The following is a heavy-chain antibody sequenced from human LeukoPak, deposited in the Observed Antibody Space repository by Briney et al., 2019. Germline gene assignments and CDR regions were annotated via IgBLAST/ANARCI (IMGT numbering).Heavy chain of an antibody. CDR1: GFTFSSYS. D-gene: IGHD5-24*01. V-gene: IGHV3-21*01. J-gene: IGHJ4*02. Sequence: PGGSLRLSCAVSGFTFSSYSMNWVRQAPGKGLEWVSSISSGSSNINYADSVKGRFTISRDNAKNSLFLQMNSLRAEDTAVYYCARADRDGNKRFLDWGQGTLVTVSS. CDR2: ISSGSSNI. CDR3: ARADRDGNKRFLD.